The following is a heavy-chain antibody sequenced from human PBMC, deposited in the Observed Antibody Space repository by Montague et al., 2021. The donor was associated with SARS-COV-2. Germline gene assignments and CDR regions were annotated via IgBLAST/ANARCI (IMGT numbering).Heavy chain of an antibody. D-gene: IGHD3-22*01. Sequence: LRLSCAASGFTFSSYGMHWVRQPPGKGLEWIGSIYYSGSTYYXXXLXXXVTISVDTSKNQFSLKLSSVTAADTAAYYCAREGGWLSRGSYYFDYWGQGTLVTISS. V-gene: IGHV4-39*07. CDR3: AREGGWLSRGSYYFDY. J-gene: IGHJ4*02. CDR1: GFTFSSYG. CDR2: IYYSGST.